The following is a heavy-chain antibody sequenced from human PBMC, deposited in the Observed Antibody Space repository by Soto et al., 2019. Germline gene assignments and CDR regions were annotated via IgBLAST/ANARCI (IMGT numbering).Heavy chain of an antibody. D-gene: IGHD5-12*01. CDR2: IIPIFGTA. CDR3: ARVRTKAQFSGYEPPYVMAV. J-gene: IGHJ6*02. CDR1: GYTFTSYA. V-gene: IGHV1-69*13. Sequence: SVKVSCKASGYTFTSYAISWVRQAPGQGLEWMGGIIPIFGTANYAQKFQGRVTITADESTSTAYMELSSLRSEDTAVYYCARVRTKAQFSGYEPPYVMAVWGHGTTVPVSS.